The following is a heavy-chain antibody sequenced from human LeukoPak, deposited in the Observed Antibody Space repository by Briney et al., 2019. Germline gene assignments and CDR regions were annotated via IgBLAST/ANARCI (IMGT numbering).Heavy chain of an antibody. CDR2: IIPIFGTA. V-gene: IGHV1-69*13. CDR3: ARESGIATIRGRDHYYYYYMDV. Sequence: SVKVSCKAPGGTFSSYAISWVRQAPGQGLEWMGGIIPIFGTANYSQKFQGRVTITADESTSTAYMELSSLRSEDTAVYYCARESGIATIRGRDHYYYYYMDVWGKGTTVTVSS. D-gene: IGHD5-24*01. CDR1: GGTFSSYA. J-gene: IGHJ6*03.